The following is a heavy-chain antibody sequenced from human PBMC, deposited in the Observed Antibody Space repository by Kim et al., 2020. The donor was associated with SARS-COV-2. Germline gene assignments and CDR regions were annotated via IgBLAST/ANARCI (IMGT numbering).Heavy chain of an antibody. Sequence: ASVKVSCKASGYTFTGYYMHWVRQAPGQGLEWMGWINPNSGGTNYAQKFQGWVTMTRDTSISTAYMELSRLRSDDTAVYYCARDRARYGVYYFDYWGQGTLVTVSS. D-gene: IGHD4-17*01. CDR3: ARDRARYGVYYFDY. J-gene: IGHJ4*02. V-gene: IGHV1-2*04. CDR2: INPNSGGT. CDR1: GYTFTGYY.